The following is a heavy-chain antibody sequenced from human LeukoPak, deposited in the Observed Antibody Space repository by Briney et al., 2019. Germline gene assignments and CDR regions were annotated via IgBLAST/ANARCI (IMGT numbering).Heavy chain of an antibody. J-gene: IGHJ5*02. CDR3: ARGSLWDWFDP. V-gene: IGHV4-30-2*01. CDR1: GGSITSYY. CDR2: IYHSGST. D-gene: IGHD3-10*01. Sequence: SETLSLTCAASGGSITSYYWSWIRQPPGKGLEWIGYIYHSGSTYYNPSLKSRVTISVDRSKNQFSLKLSSVTAADTAVYYCARGSLWDWFDPWGQGTLVTVSS.